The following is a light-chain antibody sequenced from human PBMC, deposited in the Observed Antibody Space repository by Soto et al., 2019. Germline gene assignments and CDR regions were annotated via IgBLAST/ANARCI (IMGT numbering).Light chain of an antibody. CDR2: DIS. CDR1: QPFNSYY. V-gene: IGKV3-20*01. J-gene: IGKJ4*01. Sequence: DIVLTQSPVTLSLSPGERATLSCRASQPFNSYYLAWFQQKTGQSPRLVMYDISTRATGVPDRFSGRGSGTDFTLTISRLEPEDFAVYYCQQYGDSPTFGGGAKVDVK. CDR3: QQYGDSPT.